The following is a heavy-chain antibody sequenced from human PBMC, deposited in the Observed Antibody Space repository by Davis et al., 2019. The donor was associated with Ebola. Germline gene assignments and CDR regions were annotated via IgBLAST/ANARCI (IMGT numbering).Heavy chain of an antibody. CDR2: IYYSGST. Sequence: SETLSLTCTVSGGSISSYYWSWIRQPPGKGLEWIGYIYYSGSTNYNPSLKSRVTISVDTSKNQFSLKLSSVTAADTAVYYCARGIGVAGASDFWGQGTLVTVSS. CDR1: GGSISSYY. V-gene: IGHV4-59*01. J-gene: IGHJ4*02. CDR3: ARGIGVAGASDF. D-gene: IGHD6-19*01.